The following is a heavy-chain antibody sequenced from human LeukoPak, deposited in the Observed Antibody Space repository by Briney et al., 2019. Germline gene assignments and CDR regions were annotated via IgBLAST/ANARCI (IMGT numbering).Heavy chain of an antibody. J-gene: IGHJ3*02. CDR3: ARDFPTVTTAGTFDI. CDR2: IKYDGSNK. D-gene: IGHD4-17*01. V-gene: IGHV3-30*02. CDR1: GFTFSSYG. Sequence: GGSLRLSCAASGFTFSSYGMHWVRQAPGKGLEWVAFIKYDGSNKHNAESVKGRFTISRDNSKNTLYLQMNSLRAEDTAVYYCARDFPTVTTAGTFDIWGQGTMVTVSS.